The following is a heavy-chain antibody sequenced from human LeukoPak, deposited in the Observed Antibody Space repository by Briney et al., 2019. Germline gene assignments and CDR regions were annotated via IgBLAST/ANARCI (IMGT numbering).Heavy chain of an antibody. Sequence: GGSLRLSCAASGFTFSSYGMHWVRQAPGKGLGWVAVIWYDGSNKYYADSVKGRFTISRDNSKNTLYLQMNSLRAEDTAVYYCARDSYYYDSSGYYSMDYYYGMDVWGQGTTVTVSS. CDR1: GFTFSSYG. CDR2: IWYDGSNK. CDR3: ARDSYYYDSSGYYSMDYYYGMDV. D-gene: IGHD3-22*01. V-gene: IGHV3-33*08. J-gene: IGHJ6*02.